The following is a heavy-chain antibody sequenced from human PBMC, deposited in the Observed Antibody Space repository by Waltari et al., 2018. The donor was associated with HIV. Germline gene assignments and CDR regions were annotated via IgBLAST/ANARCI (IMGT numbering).Heavy chain of an antibody. J-gene: IGHJ4*02. CDR1: GFTFRSYG. D-gene: IGHD2-15*01. CDR2: VSFDGSNK. CDR3: APPPGALVSGKSDY. Sequence: QVQLVESGGGVVQPVRSRRLSCAASGFTFRSYGRHWVRQASGKGLEWVAFVSFDGSNKYYAESVKGRFTISRDNSKNTLYLQMNSLRPEDTAVYYCAPPPGALVSGKSDYWGQGSLVTVSS. V-gene: IGHV3-30*03.